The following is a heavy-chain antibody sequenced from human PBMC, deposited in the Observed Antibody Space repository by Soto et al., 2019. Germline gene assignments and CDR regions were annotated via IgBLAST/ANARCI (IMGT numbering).Heavy chain of an antibody. J-gene: IGHJ4*02. D-gene: IGHD3-3*01. CDR2: IYYSGST. V-gene: IGHV4-39*01. CDR1: GGSISSSSYY. Sequence: QLQLQESGPGLVKPSETLSLTCTVSGGSISSSSYYWGWIRQPPGKGLEWIGRIYYSGSTYYNPSLKRRVTISVDTSKNQFSLKLSSVTAADTAVYYCAALEWLLPIDYWGQGTLVTVSS. CDR3: AALEWLLPIDY.